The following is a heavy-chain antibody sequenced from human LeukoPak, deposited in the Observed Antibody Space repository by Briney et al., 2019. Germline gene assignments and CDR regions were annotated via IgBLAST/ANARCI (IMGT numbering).Heavy chain of an antibody. V-gene: IGHV3-23*01. D-gene: IGHD2-15*01. Sequence: GGSLRLSCAASGFTFSGYAMSWVRQALGKGLEWVSTISGNGGSTYYADSVKGRFTISRDNSKNTLYLQMNSLRAEDTAVYYCARDPVLAATGGNAFDIWGQGTMVTVSS. J-gene: IGHJ3*02. CDR2: ISGNGGST. CDR1: GFTFSGYA. CDR3: ARDPVLAATGGNAFDI.